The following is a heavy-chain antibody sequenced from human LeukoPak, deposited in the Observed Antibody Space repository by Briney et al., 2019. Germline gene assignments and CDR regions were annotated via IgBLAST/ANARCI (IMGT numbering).Heavy chain of an antibody. CDR1: GFTFSSYA. J-gene: IGHJ6*02. CDR3: AKGHCSGGSCFGDPYYGMDV. CDR2: ISGSGGST. D-gene: IGHD2-15*01. Sequence: GGSLRLSCAASGFTFSSYAMSWVRQAPGKGLEWVSAISGSGGSTYYADSVKGRFTISRDNSKNTLYLQMNSLRAEDTAVYYCAKGHCSGGSCFGDPYYGMDVWGQGTTVTVSS. V-gene: IGHV3-23*01.